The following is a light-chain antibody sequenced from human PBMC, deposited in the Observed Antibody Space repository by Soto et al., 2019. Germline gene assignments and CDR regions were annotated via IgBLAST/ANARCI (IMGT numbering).Light chain of an antibody. J-gene: IGKJ4*01. CDR1: QSISSY. V-gene: IGKV1-39*01. CDR3: QQSYTTPLT. CDR2: TAS. Sequence: DIHMTQSPSSLSASVGDRVTITCRASQSISSYLNWFQQKPGKAPKLVISTASTLQRGVPSRFSGSGSGTDFTLAISSLEPEDFATYFCQQSYTTPLTFGGGNKVEIK.